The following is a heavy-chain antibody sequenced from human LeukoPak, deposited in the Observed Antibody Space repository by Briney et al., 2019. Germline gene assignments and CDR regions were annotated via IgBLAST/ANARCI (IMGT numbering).Heavy chain of an antibody. Sequence: GGSLRLSCAASGFTFSSYAMSWVRQAPGKGLEWVSAISGSGGSTYYADSVKGRFTISRDNSKNTLYLQMNSLRAKDTDVYYCAKVATTVTTFSHAFDYWGQGTLVTVSS. J-gene: IGHJ4*02. D-gene: IGHD4-17*01. CDR1: GFTFSSYA. V-gene: IGHV3-23*01. CDR3: AKVATTVTTFSHAFDY. CDR2: ISGSGGST.